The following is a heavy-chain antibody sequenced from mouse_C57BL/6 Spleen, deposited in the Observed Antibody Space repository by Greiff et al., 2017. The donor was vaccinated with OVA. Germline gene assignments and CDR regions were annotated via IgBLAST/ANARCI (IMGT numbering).Heavy chain of an antibody. Sequence: VQLKESGGGLVKPGGSLKLSCAASGFTFSDYGMHWVRQAPEKGLEWVAYISSGSSTIYYADTVKGRFTISRDNAKNTLFLQKTSLRAEDTAMYYCARGDYSPGDYWGQGTSVTVSS. D-gene: IGHD2-12*01. CDR2: ISSGSSTI. CDR3: ARGDYSPGDY. J-gene: IGHJ4*01. V-gene: IGHV5-17*01. CDR1: GFTFSDYG.